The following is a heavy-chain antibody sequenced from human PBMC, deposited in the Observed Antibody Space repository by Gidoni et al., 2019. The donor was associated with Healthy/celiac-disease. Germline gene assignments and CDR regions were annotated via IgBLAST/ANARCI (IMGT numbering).Heavy chain of an antibody. CDR3: AKTYGDYYYFDY. CDR2: IRGSGGST. Sequence: EVQLFESGGGLVQPGGSLRLSCAASGFTFSSYAMSWVRQAPGKGLEWVSAIRGSGGSTYYADSVKGRFTISRDNSKNTLYLQMNSLRAEDTAVYYCAKTYGDYYYFDYWGQGTLVTVSS. V-gene: IGHV3-23*01. CDR1: GFTFSSYA. J-gene: IGHJ4*02. D-gene: IGHD4-17*01.